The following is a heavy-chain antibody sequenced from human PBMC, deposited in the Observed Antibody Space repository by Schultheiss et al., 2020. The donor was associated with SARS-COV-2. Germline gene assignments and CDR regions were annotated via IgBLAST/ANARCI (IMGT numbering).Heavy chain of an antibody. V-gene: IGHV4-4*07. D-gene: IGHD3-22*01. CDR1: GGSISSYY. CDR2: IYTSGST. Sequence: SETLSLTCTVSGGSISSYYWSWIRQPAGKGLEWIGRIYTSGSTYYNPSLKSRVTISVDTSKNQFSLKLSSVTAADTAVYYCARPSYYDSSGYYYYYYMDVWGKGTTVTVSS. J-gene: IGHJ6*03. CDR3: ARPSYYDSSGYYYYYYMDV.